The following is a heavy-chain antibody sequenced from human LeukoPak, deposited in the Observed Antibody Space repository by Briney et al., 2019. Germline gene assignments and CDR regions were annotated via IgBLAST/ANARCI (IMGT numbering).Heavy chain of an antibody. V-gene: IGHV4-59*01. Sequence: SETLSLTCTVSGFFISSYYWTWIRQSPGKGLEWIGYVYHTGSTNFDPSLNSRLSTSRDTPKNLFSLRLRSVTAADTAVYYCGRVTGYMIEEYFDYWGQGALVTVSS. CDR3: GRVTGYMIEEYFDY. CDR1: GFFISSYY. CDR2: VYHTGST. D-gene: IGHD3-22*01. J-gene: IGHJ4*02.